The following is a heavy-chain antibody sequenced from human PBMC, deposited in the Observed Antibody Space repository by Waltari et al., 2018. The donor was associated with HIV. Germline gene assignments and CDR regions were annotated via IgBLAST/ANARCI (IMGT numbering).Heavy chain of an antibody. CDR1: GYTFTNYG. CDR2: ISGYNGDT. Sequence: QVHLVQSGAELRKPGASVTVSCKASGYTFTNYGITWARQAPGQGLEGMGWISGYNGDTKYAQKVRGRVTMTTDTSTSTAYMEMGRLRFDDTAVYACARDHYYGSSGYYSDYWGQGTLVTVSS. D-gene: IGHD3-22*01. J-gene: IGHJ4*02. CDR3: ARDHYYGSSGYYSDY. V-gene: IGHV1-18*01.